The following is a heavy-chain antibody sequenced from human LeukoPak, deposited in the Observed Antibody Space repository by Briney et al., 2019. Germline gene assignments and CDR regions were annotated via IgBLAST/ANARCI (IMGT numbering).Heavy chain of an antibody. Sequence: GGSLRLSCAASGFTFRSYEMNWVRQAPGKGLEWVSYTSSSGTTIYYADSVKGRFTISRDNAKNSLYLQMNSLRAEDTAVYYCARASYSSGYYNLDYWGQGTLVTVSS. CDR1: GFTFRSYE. D-gene: IGHD3-22*01. J-gene: IGHJ4*02. CDR2: TSSSGTTI. V-gene: IGHV3-48*03. CDR3: ARASYSSGYYNLDY.